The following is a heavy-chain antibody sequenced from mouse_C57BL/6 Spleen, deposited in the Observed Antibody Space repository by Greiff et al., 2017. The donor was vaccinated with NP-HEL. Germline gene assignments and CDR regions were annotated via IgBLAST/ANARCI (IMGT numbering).Heavy chain of an antibody. D-gene: IGHD2-4*01. CDR2: INPNNGGT. J-gene: IGHJ1*03. CDR1: GYTFTDYN. Sequence: VQLKQSGPELVKPGASVKIPCKASGYTFTDYNMDWVKQSHGKSLEWIGDINPNNGGTIYNQKFKGKATLTVDKSSSTAYMELRSLTSEDTAVYYCARVDYDDGFDVWGTGTTVTVSS. CDR3: ARVDYDDGFDV. V-gene: IGHV1-18*01.